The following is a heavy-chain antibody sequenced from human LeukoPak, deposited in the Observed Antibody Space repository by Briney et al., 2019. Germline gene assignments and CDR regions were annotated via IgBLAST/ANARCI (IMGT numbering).Heavy chain of an antibody. D-gene: IGHD2-2*01. J-gene: IGHJ5*02. V-gene: IGHV5-51*01. CDR2: IYPGDSDT. CDR1: GYSFTSYW. Sequence: GESLKISCKGSGYSFTSYWIGWVRQMPGKGLEWMGIIYPGDSDTRYSPSFQGQVTISADKSISTAYLQWSSLKASDTAMYYCARGGEVPAFRASWFDPWGQGTLVTVSS. CDR3: ARGGEVPAFRASWFDP.